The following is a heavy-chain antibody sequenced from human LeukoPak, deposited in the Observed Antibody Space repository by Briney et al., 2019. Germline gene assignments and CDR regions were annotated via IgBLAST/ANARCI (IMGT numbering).Heavy chain of an antibody. J-gene: IGHJ4*02. CDR3: ARVPYSGSYYFDY. CDR2: IYYSGST. V-gene: IGHV4-59*12. CDR1: GYSINSTYY. D-gene: IGHD1-26*01. Sequence: PSETLSLTCTVSGYSINSTYYWSWIRQPPGKGLEWIGYIYYSGSTNYNPSLKSRVTISVDTSKNQFSLKLSSVTAADTAVYYCARVPYSGSYYFDYWGQGTQVIVS.